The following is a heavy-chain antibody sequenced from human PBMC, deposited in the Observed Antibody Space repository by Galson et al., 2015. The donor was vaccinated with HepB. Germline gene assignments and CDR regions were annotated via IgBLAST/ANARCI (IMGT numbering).Heavy chain of an antibody. D-gene: IGHD3-10*02. Sequence: SLRLSCAASGFTFNTYAMSWVRQAPGKGLEWISIVSGGGGGSFYANSVKGRFIIFRDSSKNTLYLQMNSLRAEDTAVYYCAKMFSVSEGRPRYFEFWGQGTPVTVSS. J-gene: IGHJ4*02. CDR1: GFTFNTYA. V-gene: IGHV3-23*01. CDR2: VSGGGGGS. CDR3: AKMFSVSEGRPRYFEF.